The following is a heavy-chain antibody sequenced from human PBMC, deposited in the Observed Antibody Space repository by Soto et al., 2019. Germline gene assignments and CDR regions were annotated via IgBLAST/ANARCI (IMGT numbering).Heavy chain of an antibody. D-gene: IGHD4-17*01. CDR3: ARTTVTASYYYMDV. V-gene: IGHV1-18*01. CDR2: ISTYNGNT. CDR1: GYTFTNYG. Sequence: QVQLVQSGAEVKQPGASVKVSCKASGYTFTNYGFTWVRQAPGQGLEWMGWISTYNGNTKYAQKVQGRLTMTTDTSTSTANMELTSLRSDDTAVYYGARTTVTASYYYMDVWGKGTTVTVSS. J-gene: IGHJ6*03.